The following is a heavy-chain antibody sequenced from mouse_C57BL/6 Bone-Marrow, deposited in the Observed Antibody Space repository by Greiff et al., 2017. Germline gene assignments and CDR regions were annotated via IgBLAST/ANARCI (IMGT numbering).Heavy chain of an antibody. CDR1: GYTFTTYD. J-gene: IGHJ1*03. D-gene: IGHD1-1*01. CDR3: ARLELDGSSGDWYFDV. CDR2: IYPRDGSS. Sequence: QVQLQQSGPELVKPGASVKLSCKASGYTFTTYDINWVKQRPGQGLEWIGWIYPRDGSSTYNEKYKVKATLTVATSSRTAYMELHSLTSEDSAVYFCARLELDGSSGDWYFDVWGTGTTVTVSS. V-gene: IGHV1-85*01.